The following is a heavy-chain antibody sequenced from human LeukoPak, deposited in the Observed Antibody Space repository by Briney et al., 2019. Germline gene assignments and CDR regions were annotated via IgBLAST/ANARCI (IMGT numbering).Heavy chain of an antibody. CDR1: GGTFSSYA. CDR2: IIPIFGTA. Sequence: SVKVSCKASGGTFSSYAINWVRQAPGQGLEWMGGIIPIFGTANYAQKFQGRVTITADESTSTAYMELSSLRSEDTAVYYCAREPERSGYGSTWGGDYWGQGTLVTVSS. CDR3: AREPERSGYGSTWGGDY. J-gene: IGHJ4*02. D-gene: IGHD5-12*01. V-gene: IGHV1-69*13.